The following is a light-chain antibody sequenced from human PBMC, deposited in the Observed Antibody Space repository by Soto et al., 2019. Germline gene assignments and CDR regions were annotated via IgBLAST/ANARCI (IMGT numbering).Light chain of an antibody. V-gene: IGKV1-8*01. CDR3: KQYYSYPWT. CDR1: QGISSY. CDR2: AAS. Sequence: IRMTQSPSSFSASTGDRVTITCRASQGISSYLAWYQQKPGKAPKLLIYAASTLQSGVPSRFSGSGSGTDFTLTISCLQSEDFATYYCKQYYSYPWTFGQGTKVEIK. J-gene: IGKJ1*01.